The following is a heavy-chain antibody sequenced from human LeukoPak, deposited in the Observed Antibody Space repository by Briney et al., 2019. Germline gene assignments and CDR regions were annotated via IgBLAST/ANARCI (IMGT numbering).Heavy chain of an antibody. V-gene: IGHV3-48*03. D-gene: IGHD6-19*01. Sequence: PGGSLRLSCAASGFTFSSYEMNWVRQAPGKGLEWVSYVSSSGSTIYYADSVKGRFTISRDNAKNSLYLQMNSLRAEDTAVYYCARDSESGWSDYWGQGTLVTVSS. J-gene: IGHJ4*02. CDR1: GFTFSSYE. CDR3: ARDSESGWSDY. CDR2: VSSSGSTI.